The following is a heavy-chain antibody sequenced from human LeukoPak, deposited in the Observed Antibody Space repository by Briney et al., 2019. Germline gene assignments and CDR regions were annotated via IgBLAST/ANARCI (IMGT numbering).Heavy chain of an antibody. Sequence: PSETLSLTCTVSGGSITGYYWIWIRQPPGKGLEWIGYIHYSGRTNYNPSLKSRVTLSVDTSKNQFSLKLSSVTAADTAVYYCARHMPTGGVDAFDIWGQGTMVTVSS. D-gene: IGHD3-16*01. V-gene: IGHV4-59*08. J-gene: IGHJ3*02. CDR3: ARHMPTGGVDAFDI. CDR2: IHYSGRT. CDR1: GGSITGYY.